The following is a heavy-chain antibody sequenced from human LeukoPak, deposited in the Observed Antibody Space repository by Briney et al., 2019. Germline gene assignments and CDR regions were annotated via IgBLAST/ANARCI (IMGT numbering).Heavy chain of an antibody. CDR2: IGTAGEI. CDR3: AGGHSSGYYPIDY. V-gene: IGHV3-13*01. J-gene: IGHJ4*02. CDR1: GFTFRSYD. Sequence: GGSLRLSCAASGFTFRSYDMHWVRQATGKGLEWVSGIGTAGEIYYPGSVKGRFTISRENAKNSLYLQMNSLRAEDTAVYYCAGGHSSGYYPIDYWGQGTLVTVSS. D-gene: IGHD3-22*01.